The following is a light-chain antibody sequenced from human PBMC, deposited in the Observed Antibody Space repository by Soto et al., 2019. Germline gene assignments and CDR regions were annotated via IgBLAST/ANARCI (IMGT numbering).Light chain of an antibody. J-gene: IGLJ3*02. Sequence: QSVLTQPPSVSGSPGQSVAISCTGTSSDVGNYDRVSWYQQPPGTAPKLIISEVKNRPSGVPDRFSGSKSGNTASLTISGLQAEDEADYYCSSYSSSSTLWVFGGGTKLTVL. CDR3: SSYSSSSTLWV. CDR2: EVK. CDR1: SSDVGNYDR. V-gene: IGLV2-18*02.